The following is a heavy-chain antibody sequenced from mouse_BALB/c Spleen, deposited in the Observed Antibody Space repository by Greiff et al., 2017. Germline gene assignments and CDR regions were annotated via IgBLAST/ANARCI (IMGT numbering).Heavy chain of an antibody. V-gene: IGHV3-2*02. CDR3: ARDGYYGLYFDY. J-gene: IGHJ2*01. Sequence: EVQLVESGPGLVKPSQSLSLTCTVTGYSITSDYAWNWIRQFPGNKLEWMGYISYSGSTSYNPSLKSRISITRDTSKNQFFLQLNSVTTEDTATYYCARDGYYGLYFDYWGQGTTLTVSS. CDR1: GYSITSDYA. CDR2: ISYSGST. D-gene: IGHD2-3*01.